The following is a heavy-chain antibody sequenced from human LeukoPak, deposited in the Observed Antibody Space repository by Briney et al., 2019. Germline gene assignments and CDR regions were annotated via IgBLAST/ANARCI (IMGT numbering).Heavy chain of an antibody. Sequence: ASVKVSCKASGYTFTGYYMHWVRQAPGQGLELMGWINPNSGGTNYAQKFQGRVTMTRDTSISTAYMELSRLRSDDTAVYYCARDFLPAARTTTAYNWFDPWGQGTLVTVSS. J-gene: IGHJ5*02. CDR1: GYTFTGYY. V-gene: IGHV1-2*02. CDR3: ARDFLPAARTTTAYNWFDP. CDR2: INPNSGGT. D-gene: IGHD2-2*01.